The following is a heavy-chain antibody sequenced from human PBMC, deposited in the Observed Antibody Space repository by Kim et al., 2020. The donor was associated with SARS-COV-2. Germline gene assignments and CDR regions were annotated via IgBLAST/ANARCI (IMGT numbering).Heavy chain of an antibody. CDR3: AGGGSWYAEFDY. D-gene: IGHD2-15*01. J-gene: IGHJ4*02. V-gene: IGHV4-4*07. CDR2: LYTGGNT. CDR1: GASISGYY. Sequence: ETLSLTCTVSGASISGYYWSWVRQPAGKGLEWIGRLYTGGNTNYNPSLRSRLTMSLDTSKNQFSLKLSSVTAADTAVYYCAGGGSWYAEFDYWGQGTLVTVSS.